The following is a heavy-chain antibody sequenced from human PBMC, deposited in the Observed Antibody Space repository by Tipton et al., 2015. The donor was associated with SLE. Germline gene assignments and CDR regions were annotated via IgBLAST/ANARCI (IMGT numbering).Heavy chain of an antibody. CDR1: GGSISNYY. CDR2: IYYSGSG. V-gene: IGHV4-59*01. D-gene: IGHD3-10*01. Sequence: TLSLTCTVSGGSISNYYWSWIRLPPGKGLECIGYIYYSGSGNYNPSLKSRVTISVDTSKNQFSLKLSSVTAADTAVYYCAREVPGGWFGELPNWFDPWGQGTLVTVSS. J-gene: IGHJ5*02. CDR3: AREVPGGWFGELPNWFDP.